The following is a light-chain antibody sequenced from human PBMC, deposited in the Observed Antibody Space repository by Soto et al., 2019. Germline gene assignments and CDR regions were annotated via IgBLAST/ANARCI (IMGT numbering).Light chain of an antibody. CDR1: QSVSSN. J-gene: IGKJ2*01. Sequence: EIVMTQSPATLPVSPGERATLSCRASQSVSSNLAWYQQKPGQAPRVLIYGASKRATGIPDRFGGSGSGTDFSLTISRLEPEDFAVYYCHQYDNAPQTYGQGTKVDNK. CDR3: HQYDNAPQT. CDR2: GAS. V-gene: IGKV3D-15*01.